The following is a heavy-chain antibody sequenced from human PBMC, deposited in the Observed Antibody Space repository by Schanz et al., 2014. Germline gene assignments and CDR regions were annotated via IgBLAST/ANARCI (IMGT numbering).Heavy chain of an antibody. V-gene: IGHV3-21*01. Sequence: EVQLVESGGGLVKPGGSLRLSCAASGFTFTSYTMNWVRQAPGKGLEWVSSLSSSGRYIYYADSIKGRFTISRDNAKNSLYLQMNSLRPEDTAVYYCARGVYVRRTYTSGWAEYFQHWGQGTLVTVSS. D-gene: IGHD6-19*01. J-gene: IGHJ1*01. CDR3: ARGVYVRRTYTSGWAEYFQH. CDR1: GFTFTSYT. CDR2: LSSSGRYI.